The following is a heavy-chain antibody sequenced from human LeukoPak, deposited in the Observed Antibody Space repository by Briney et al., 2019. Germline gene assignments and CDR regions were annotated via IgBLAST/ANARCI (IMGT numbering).Heavy chain of an antibody. CDR3: LRGFHGMDV. CDR1: GFTFSSYA. V-gene: IGHV3-30-3*01. Sequence: GGSLRLSCAASGFTFSSYAMHWVRQAPGKGLEWVAVISYDGSNKYYADSVKGRFTISRDNSKNTLYLQMNSLRAEDTAVYWCLRGFHGMDVWGQGTTVTVSS. CDR2: ISYDGSNK. D-gene: IGHD4/OR15-4a*01. J-gene: IGHJ6*02.